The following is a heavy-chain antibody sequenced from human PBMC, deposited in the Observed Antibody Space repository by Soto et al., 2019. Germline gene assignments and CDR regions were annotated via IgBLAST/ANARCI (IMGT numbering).Heavy chain of an antibody. V-gene: IGHV1-18*04. CDR2: ISAYNGNT. Sequence: GAPVKVSCKASGYTFTSYGISWVRQAPGQGLEWMGWISAYNGNTNYAQKLQGRVTMTTDTSTSTAYMELRSLRSDDTAVYYCTRXGTYGDYDMDLSSVVDYWGQGTLVTVSS. D-gene: IGHD4-17*01. J-gene: IGHJ4*02. CDR1: GYTFTSYG. CDR3: TRXGTYGDYDMDLSSVVDY.